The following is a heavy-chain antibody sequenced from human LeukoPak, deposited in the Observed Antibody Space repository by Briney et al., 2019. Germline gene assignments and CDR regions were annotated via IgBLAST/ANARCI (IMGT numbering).Heavy chain of an antibody. CDR2: ISGSGGST. V-gene: IGHV3-23*01. J-gene: IGHJ4*02. CDR3: AILSSSWSYSYYFDY. CDR1: GFTFSSYA. D-gene: IGHD6-13*01. Sequence: GGSLRLSCAASGFTFSSYAMSWVRQAPGKGLEWVSAISGSGGSTYYADSVKGRFTISRDNSKNTLYLQMNSLRAEDTAVYYCAILSSSWSYSYYFDYWGQGTLVTVSS.